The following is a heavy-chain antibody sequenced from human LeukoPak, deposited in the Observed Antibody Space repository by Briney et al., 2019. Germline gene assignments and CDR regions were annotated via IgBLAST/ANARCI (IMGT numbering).Heavy chain of an antibody. CDR1: GFTFSSYS. V-gene: IGHV3-48*01. D-gene: IGHD3/OR15-3a*01. CDR2: ISSSSSTI. J-gene: IGHJ6*03. CDR3: ARQSFGRYYYYYMDV. Sequence: GGSPRLSCAASGFTFSSYSMNWVRQAPGKGLEWVSYISSSSSTIYYADSVKGRFTISRDNAKNSLYLQMNSLRAEDTAVYYCARQSFGRYYYYYMDVWGKGTTVTVSS.